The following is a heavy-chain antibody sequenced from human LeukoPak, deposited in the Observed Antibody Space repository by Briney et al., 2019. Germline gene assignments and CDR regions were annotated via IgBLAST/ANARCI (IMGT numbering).Heavy chain of an antibody. CDR2: IYYSGST. J-gene: IGHJ4*02. D-gene: IGHD5-24*01. V-gene: IGHV4-59*08. Sequence: PSETLSLTCTVSGGSISSYYWSWFPQPPGKGLEWIGYIYYSGSTNYNPSLKSRVTISVDTSKNQFSLKLSSVTAADTAVYYCATLDGDGYNPPIDYWGQGTLVTVSS. CDR1: GGSISSYY. CDR3: ATLDGDGYNPPIDY.